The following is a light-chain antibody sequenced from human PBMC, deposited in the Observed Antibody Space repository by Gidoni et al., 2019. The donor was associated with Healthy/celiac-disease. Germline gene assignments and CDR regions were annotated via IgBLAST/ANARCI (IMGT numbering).Light chain of an antibody. V-gene: IGKV1-5*03. CDR1: QSISSW. CDR2: KAS. Sequence: DIQITQSPSTLSTSVGDRVTITCRASQSISSWLAWYQQKPGKAPKLLIYKASSLESGVPSRCSGSGSGTEFTLTISSLQPDDFATYYCQQYNSYWRTFGQGTKVEIK. J-gene: IGKJ1*01. CDR3: QQYNSYWRT.